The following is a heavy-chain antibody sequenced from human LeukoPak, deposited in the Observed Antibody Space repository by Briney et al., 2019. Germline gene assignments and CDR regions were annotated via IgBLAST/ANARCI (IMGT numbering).Heavy chain of an antibody. CDR1: GGSISSSSYY. Sequence: SETLSLTCTVSGGSISSSSYYWAWIRQPPGKGLEWIGRIYYSGSTYYNPSLKSRVTISVDTSKNQFSLKLSSLTAADTAVYYCARAGRFLEWLQNWFDPWGQGTLVTVSS. CDR3: ARAGRFLEWLQNWFDP. CDR2: IYYSGST. D-gene: IGHD3-3*01. V-gene: IGHV4-39*07. J-gene: IGHJ5*02.